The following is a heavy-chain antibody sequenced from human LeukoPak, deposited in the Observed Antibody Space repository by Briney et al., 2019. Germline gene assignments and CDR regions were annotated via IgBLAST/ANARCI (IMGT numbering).Heavy chain of an antibody. Sequence: QTGGSLRLSCAASGFNFRTYGMHWVRQAPGKGLEWVGVIWYDGSNKYYVDSVKGRFTISRDNSKNTLYLQMNSLRVEDTAVYYCARNDYGDYGSFEHWGQGTLVTVSS. J-gene: IGHJ4*02. CDR3: ARNDYGDYGSFEH. CDR2: IWYDGSNK. CDR1: GFNFRTYG. V-gene: IGHV3-33*01. D-gene: IGHD4-17*01.